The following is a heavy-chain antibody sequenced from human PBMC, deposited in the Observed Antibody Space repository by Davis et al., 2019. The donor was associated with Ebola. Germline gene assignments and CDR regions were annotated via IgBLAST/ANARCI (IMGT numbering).Heavy chain of an antibody. CDR2: IVVGSVNT. J-gene: IGHJ4*01. V-gene: IGHV1-58*02. CDR3: AASAGTVGKFDY. D-gene: IGHD1-14*01. CDR1: GFTFTSSA. Sequence: AASVKVSCKASGFTFTSSAMQWVRQARGQRLEWIGSIVVGSVNTNYAQKFQGRVTITRDMSTSTSYLDLSNLTFGDTAVYFCAASAGTVGKFDYWGQGTLVTVSS.